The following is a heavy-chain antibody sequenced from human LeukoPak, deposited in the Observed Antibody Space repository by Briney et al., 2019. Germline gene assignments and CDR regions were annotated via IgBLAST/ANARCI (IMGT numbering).Heavy chain of an antibody. CDR2: IYYSGTT. J-gene: IGHJ4*02. CDR1: GGSISTFY. CDR3: ARHGNWNDIEY. V-gene: IGHV4-59*08. D-gene: IGHD1-20*01. Sequence: KPSETLSLTCTVSGGSISTFYWSWIRQPPGKGLEWIGYIYYSGTTDYNPSPKSRVTISVDTSKNQFSLKLSSVTAADTAVYYCARHGNWNDIEYWGQGALVTVSS.